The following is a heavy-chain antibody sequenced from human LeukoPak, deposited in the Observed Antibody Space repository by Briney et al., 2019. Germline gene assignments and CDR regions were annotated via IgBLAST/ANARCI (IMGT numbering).Heavy chain of an antibody. CDR1: GFTFRTYW. CDR2: INQDGSEK. J-gene: IGHJ4*02. D-gene: IGHD4-11*01. Sequence: GGSLRLSCAASGFTFRTYWMSWVRQATGKGLEWVANINQDGSEKFYVDSVKGRFTISRDNAKNSLYLQMNSLRAEDTAVYYCARDNSDWGQGTLVTVSS. CDR3: ARDNSD. V-gene: IGHV3-7*01.